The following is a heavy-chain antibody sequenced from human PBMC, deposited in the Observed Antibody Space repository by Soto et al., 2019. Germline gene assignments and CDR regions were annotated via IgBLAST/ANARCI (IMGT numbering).Heavy chain of an antibody. D-gene: IGHD6-13*01. J-gene: IGHJ4*02. Sequence: QVQLLESGGGVVQPGRSLRLSCTASGFSFSDYGMHWVRQAPGKGLEWVALISYDGSQTYYVDSVHGRFTISRDNSENTLWLQMNSLRVEDTAVYYCAKDAIAAVGTVPSFWGQGTLVIVSS. V-gene: IGHV3-30*18. CDR3: AKDAIAAVGTVPSF. CDR1: GFSFSDYG. CDR2: ISYDGSQT.